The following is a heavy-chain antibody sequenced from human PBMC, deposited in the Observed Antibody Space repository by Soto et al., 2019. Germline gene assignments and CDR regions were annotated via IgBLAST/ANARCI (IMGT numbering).Heavy chain of an antibody. CDR1: GFTFTTRA. CDR3: ATGTQNFDY. V-gene: IGHV3-23*01. CDR2: ISGSGGTT. D-gene: IGHD3-10*01. Sequence: VSLRLSCAASGFTFTTRAMSWVRQATGKGLQWVSGISGSGGTTYYADSVRGRLTIPRDNSKNMLYLQMNSLRDDDTAVYYCATGTQNFDYWGRGSRVTVSS. J-gene: IGHJ4*02.